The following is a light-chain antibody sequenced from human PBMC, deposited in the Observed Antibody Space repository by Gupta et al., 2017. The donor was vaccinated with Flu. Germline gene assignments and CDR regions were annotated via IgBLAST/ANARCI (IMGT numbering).Light chain of an antibody. V-gene: IGKV2D-29*01. CDR1: QSLLHSDGKTY. CDR2: EVS. J-gene: IGKJ4*01. CDR3: LQSTQFPFT. Sequence: ISCKSSQSLLHSDGKTYLFWYLQKEGQPPQLLIYEVSNRFSGVPDRISGSGSGTDFTLKISRVEAEDVGIYYCLQSTQFPFTFGGGTKVEIK.